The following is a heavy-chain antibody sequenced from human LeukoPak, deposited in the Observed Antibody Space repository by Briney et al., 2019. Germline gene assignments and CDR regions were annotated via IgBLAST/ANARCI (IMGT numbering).Heavy chain of an antibody. CDR1: GASMTSYY. D-gene: IGHD2-15*01. Sequence: SETLSLTCTASGASMTSYYWSWIRQPPGKGLEWIGYMYYSGSTNYNPSLKSRVTISVDTSKNQFSLKLSSVTAADTAVYYCVRERYSTVATWFFDLWGRGTLVTVSS. CDR2: MYYSGST. CDR3: VRERYSTVATWFFDL. V-gene: IGHV4-59*01. J-gene: IGHJ2*01.